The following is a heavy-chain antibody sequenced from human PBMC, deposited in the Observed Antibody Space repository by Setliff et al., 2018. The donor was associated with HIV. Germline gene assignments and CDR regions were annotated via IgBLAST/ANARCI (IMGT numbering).Heavy chain of an antibody. V-gene: IGHV4-38-2*01. Sequence: PSETLSLTCAVSGYSITSGYYWGWIRQSPGRGLEWIGSIHHSGSTYYNPSLKSRVTISVDTSKNQFSLKLTSVTAADAAVYYCARQGAGYYYDSSEYYTGNGFDMWGQGTMVTVSS. D-gene: IGHD3-22*01. CDR3: ARQGAGYYYDSSEYYTGNGFDM. J-gene: IGHJ3*02. CDR2: IHHSGST. CDR1: GYSITSGYY.